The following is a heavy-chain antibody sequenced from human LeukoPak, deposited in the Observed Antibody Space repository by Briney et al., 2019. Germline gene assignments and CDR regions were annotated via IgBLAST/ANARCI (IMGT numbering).Heavy chain of an antibody. CDR3: AKGPPDSGSYPDY. V-gene: IGHV3-43*01. D-gene: IGHD1-26*01. J-gene: IGHJ4*02. CDR1: GFTFDDYT. Sequence: GGSLRLSCAASGFTFDDYTMHWVRQAPGKGLEWVSLISWDGGSTYYADSVKGRFTISRDNSKNSLYLQMNSLRTEDTALYYCAKGPPDSGSYPDYWGQGTLVTVSS. CDR2: ISWDGGST.